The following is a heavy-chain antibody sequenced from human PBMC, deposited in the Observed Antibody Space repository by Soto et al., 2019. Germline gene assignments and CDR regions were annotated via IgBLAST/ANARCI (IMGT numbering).Heavy chain of an antibody. J-gene: IGHJ5*02. CDR3: AKTPIGYCNGITCSNWFDP. CDR2: ISYSGST. V-gene: IGHV4-59*08. CDR1: GGSITSDY. Sequence: QVQLQESGPGLVKPSQTLSLTCSVSGGSITSDYWSWIRQPPGKGLEWIGYISYSGSTYANPSLKSRVTISADKSRNHFSLKLTSVTAADTAVYYCAKTPIGYCNGITCSNWFDPWGQGTLVTVYS. D-gene: IGHD2-15*01.